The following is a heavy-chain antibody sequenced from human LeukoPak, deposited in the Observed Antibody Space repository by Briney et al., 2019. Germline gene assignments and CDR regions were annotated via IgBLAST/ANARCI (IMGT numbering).Heavy chain of an antibody. J-gene: IGHJ4*02. D-gene: IGHD6-13*01. CDR3: ARDIATAGHFAFDY. CDR1: GFTLSSYS. CDR2: ISSSSSDI. Sequence: GGSLRLSCAVSGFTLSSYSMNWVRQAPGKGLGGVSYISSSSSDIFYADSVRGGFTIYRDNAENSLYLQMNSLRDEDTAVYYCARDIATAGHFAFDYWGQGTLVTVSS. V-gene: IGHV3-21*01.